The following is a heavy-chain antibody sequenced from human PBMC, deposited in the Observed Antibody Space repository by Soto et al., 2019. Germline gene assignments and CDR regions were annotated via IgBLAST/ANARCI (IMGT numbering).Heavy chain of an antibody. CDR3: ARESEDLTSNFDY. J-gene: IGHJ4*02. CDR1: GFTFTRYS. CDR2: ISSTTNYI. V-gene: IGHV3-21*01. Sequence: GGSLRLSCAASGFTFTRYSMNWVRQAPGKGLEWVSSISSTTNYIYYADSMKGRFAVSRDNAKNSVYLEMNSLSAEDTAVYYCARESEDLTSNFDYWGQGTLVTVSS.